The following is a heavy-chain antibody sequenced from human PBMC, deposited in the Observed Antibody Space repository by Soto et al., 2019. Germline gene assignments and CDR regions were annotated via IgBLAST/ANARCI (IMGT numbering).Heavy chain of an antibody. V-gene: IGHV3-30-3*01. CDR3: ARGGGYSGYDPLDY. D-gene: IGHD5-12*01. J-gene: IGHJ4*02. CDR1: GFTFNTYV. Sequence: QVQLVESGGGVVRSGKSLRLSCAASGFTFNTYVMHWVRQAPGKGLEWLAFVSSAGGSKYYADSVTGRFTISRDNSQNTLHLQMNSLGPEDTAVYYCARGGGYSGYDPLDYWGQGTLVTVSS. CDR2: VSSAGGSK.